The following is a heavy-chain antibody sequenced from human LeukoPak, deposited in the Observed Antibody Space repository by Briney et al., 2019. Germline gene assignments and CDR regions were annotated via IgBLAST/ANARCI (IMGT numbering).Heavy chain of an antibody. CDR2: ISGSCGST. V-gene: IGHV3-23*01. CDR1: GFTFSSYA. Sequence: PGGSLRLSCAASGFTFSSYAMSWVRQAPGKGLEWVSAISGSCGSTYYADSVKGRFTISRDNSKNTLYLQMNSLRAEDTAVYYCAKAPWAYYYDSSGYYPYWYFDLWGRGTLVTVSS. J-gene: IGHJ2*01. D-gene: IGHD3-22*01. CDR3: AKAPWAYYYDSSGYYPYWYFDL.